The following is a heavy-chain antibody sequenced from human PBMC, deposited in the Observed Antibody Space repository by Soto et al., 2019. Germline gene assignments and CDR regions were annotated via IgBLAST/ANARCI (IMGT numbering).Heavy chain of an antibody. Sequence: PSETLSLTCTVSGGSISSYYWSWIRQPPGKGLEWIGYIYYSGSTNYNPSLKSRVTISVDTSKNQFSLKPSSVTAADTAVYYCARVEGYSSGWYDVWGQGTLVTVSS. D-gene: IGHD6-19*01. J-gene: IGHJ4*02. CDR1: GGSISSYY. CDR2: IYYSGST. CDR3: ARVEGYSSGWYDV. V-gene: IGHV4-59*01.